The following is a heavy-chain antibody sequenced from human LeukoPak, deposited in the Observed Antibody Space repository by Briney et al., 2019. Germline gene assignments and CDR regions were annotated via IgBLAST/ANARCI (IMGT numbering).Heavy chain of an antibody. D-gene: IGHD6-19*01. Sequence: PSQTLSLTCTVSGGSISSGSYYWSWIRQPAGKGLEWIGRIYTSGSTNYNPSLKSRVTISVDTSKNQFSLKLSSVTAADTAVYYCARDLVAVAGTEYYFDYWGREPWSPSPQ. V-gene: IGHV4-61*02. J-gene: IGHJ4*02. CDR2: IYTSGST. CDR3: ARDLVAVAGTEYYFDY. CDR1: GGSISSGSYY.